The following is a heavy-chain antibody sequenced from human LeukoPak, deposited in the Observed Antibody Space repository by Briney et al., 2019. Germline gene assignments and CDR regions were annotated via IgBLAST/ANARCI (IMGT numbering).Heavy chain of an antibody. CDR3: ARWHYGSTSFDY. V-gene: IGHV4-59*02. D-gene: IGHD3-10*01. CDR1: GGSVSSYY. J-gene: IGHJ4*02. CDR2: IHYSGST. Sequence: SETLSLTCTVSGGSVSSYYWSWIRQPPGKGPEWIGYIHYSGSTNYNPSLKSRVTISIDTSKNQFSLKVSSVTAADTAVYYCARWHYGSTSFDYWGQGTPVTVSS.